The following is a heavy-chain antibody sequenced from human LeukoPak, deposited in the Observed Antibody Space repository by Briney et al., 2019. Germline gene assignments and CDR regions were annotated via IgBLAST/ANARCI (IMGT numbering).Heavy chain of an antibody. CDR3: AIPRDGYHRYTDS. V-gene: IGHV4-34*01. J-gene: IGHJ4*02. Sequence: SETLSLTCAFSGGSFSGYLCSWLRQPPGKGLEWIGEINHSGSTNYNPSLKSRVTISVDTSKNQFSLKLSSVTAADTAVYYCAIPRDGYHRYTDSWGQGNLVTVSS. D-gene: IGHD5-24*01. CDR1: GGSFSGYL. CDR2: INHSGST.